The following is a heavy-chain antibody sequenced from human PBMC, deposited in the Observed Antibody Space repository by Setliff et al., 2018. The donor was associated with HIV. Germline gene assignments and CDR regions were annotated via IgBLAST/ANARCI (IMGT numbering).Heavy chain of an antibody. CDR3: ARGDFWSGYSAFGDYYYMDV. Sequence: GGSLRLSCAASGFTFSSYWMHWVRQAPGKGLVWVSRINSDGSSTSYADSVKGRFTISRDNAKNTLYLQMNSLRAEDTAVYYCARGDFWSGYSAFGDYYYMDVWGKGTTVTVSS. J-gene: IGHJ6*03. CDR2: INSDGSST. CDR1: GFTFSSYW. V-gene: IGHV3-74*01. D-gene: IGHD3-3*01.